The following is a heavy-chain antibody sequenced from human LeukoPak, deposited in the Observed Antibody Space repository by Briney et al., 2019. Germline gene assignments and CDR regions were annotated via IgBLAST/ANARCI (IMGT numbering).Heavy chain of an antibody. D-gene: IGHD3-16*02. Sequence: GGSLRLSCAASGFTFSSYAMSWVRQAPGKGLEWVSAISGSGGSTYCADSVKGRFTISRDNSKNTLYLQMNSLRAEDTAVYYCAKDREYDYVWGSYRYGWGFDYWGQGTLVIVSS. CDR2: ISGSGGST. CDR3: AKDREYDYVWGSYRYGWGFDY. V-gene: IGHV3-23*01. CDR1: GFTFSSYA. J-gene: IGHJ4*02.